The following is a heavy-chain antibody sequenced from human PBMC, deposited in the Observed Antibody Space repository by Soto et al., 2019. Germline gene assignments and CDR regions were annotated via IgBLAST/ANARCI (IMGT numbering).Heavy chain of an antibody. D-gene: IGHD6-6*01. Sequence: GGSLRLSCAASGFTFRSYSMDWVRQAPGKGLEWVSSISSSSFSINYADSVKGRFSISRDNAQNSLHLQMNNLRAEDTAVYYCARNESSNIYGMDVWGQGTTVT. J-gene: IGHJ6*02. CDR1: GFTFRSYS. CDR2: ISSSSFSI. CDR3: ARNESSNIYGMDV. V-gene: IGHV3-21*01.